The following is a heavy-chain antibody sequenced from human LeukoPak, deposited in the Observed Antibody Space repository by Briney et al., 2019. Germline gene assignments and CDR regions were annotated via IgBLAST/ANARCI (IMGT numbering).Heavy chain of an antibody. CDR3: AKGGTAAAGTAYYFDC. V-gene: IGHV3-23*01. CDR1: GFTFSSYA. Sequence: PGGSLRLSCAASGFTFSSYAMSWVRQAPGKGLEWVSAVSGSGGSTSYADSVKGRFTISRDNSKNTLYLQMNSLRADETAVYYCAKGGTAAAGTAYYFDCWGQGTLVTASS. J-gene: IGHJ4*02. D-gene: IGHD6-13*01. CDR2: VSGSGGST.